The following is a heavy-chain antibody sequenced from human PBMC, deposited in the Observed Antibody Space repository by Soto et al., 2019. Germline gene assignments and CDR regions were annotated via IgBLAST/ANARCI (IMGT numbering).Heavy chain of an antibody. CDR2: INPNSGGT. CDR1: GYAFTDYY. J-gene: IGHJ5*02. Sequence: GASVKVSCKASGYAFTDYYMHWVRQAPGQGLEWMGWINPNSGGTNYAQKFQGRVTMTRNTSISTAYMELSSLRSEDTAVYYCARERSAAGTGWFDPWGQGTLVTVSS. D-gene: IGHD6-13*01. V-gene: IGHV1-2*02. CDR3: ARERSAAGTGWFDP.